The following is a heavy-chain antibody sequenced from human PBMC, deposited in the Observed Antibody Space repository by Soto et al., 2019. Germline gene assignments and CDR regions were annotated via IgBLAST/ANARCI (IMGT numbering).Heavy chain of an antibody. CDR3: VTDVNWLNF. Sequence: EVQLVESGGGLVQPGWSLRLSCAVSGLTLRSHYMTWVLQAPGEGLEWVASIKPDGSESYYVESVEGRFTLSRDNAKNSLYLEMNSLRADDTAVYYCVTDVNWLNFWGQGTLVTVSS. V-gene: IGHV3-7*01. CDR1: GLTLRSHY. CDR2: IKPDGSES. D-gene: IGHD6-19*01. J-gene: IGHJ4*02.